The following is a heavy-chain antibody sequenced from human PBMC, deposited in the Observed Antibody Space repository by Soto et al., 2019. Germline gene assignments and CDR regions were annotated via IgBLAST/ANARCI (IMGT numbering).Heavy chain of an antibody. CDR3: AREDIMGTRSFDY. CDR2: ICSRSQTI. V-gene: IGHV3-48*02. D-gene: IGHD1-26*01. CDR1: EFMFIGYS. Sequence: WGSLRLFCGVSEFMFIGYSINFFRHSPGKGLEWLSYICSRSQTIYYADSVKGRFTISRDNAKNSLYLQMNSLRDEDTAVYFCAREDIMGTRSFDYWGQGTLVTVSS. J-gene: IGHJ4*02.